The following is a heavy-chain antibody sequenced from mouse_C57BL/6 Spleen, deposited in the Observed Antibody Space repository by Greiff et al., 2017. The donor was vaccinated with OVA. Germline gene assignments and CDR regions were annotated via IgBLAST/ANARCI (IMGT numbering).Heavy chain of an antibody. D-gene: IGHD2-12*01. CDR1: GYNIKNTY. CDR2: IDPANGNT. V-gene: IGHV14-3*01. J-gene: IGHJ4*01. CDR3: ARYCYRDYAMDY. Sequence: VQLQQSVAELVRPGASVKLSCTASGYNIKNTYMHWVKQRPEQGLEWIGRIDPANGNTKYAPKFQGKATLTADTSSIPAYLQISSLTSEDTAIYYFARYCYRDYAMDYWGQGTSVTVSS.